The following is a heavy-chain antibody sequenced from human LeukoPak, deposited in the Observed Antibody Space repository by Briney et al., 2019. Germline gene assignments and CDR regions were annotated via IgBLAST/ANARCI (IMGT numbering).Heavy chain of an antibody. D-gene: IGHD3-3*01. V-gene: IGHV4-34*01. Sequence: SETLSLTCAVYSGSFSGYYWSWIRQPPGKGLEWIGEINDSGSVNCNPSLKNRVTLSVDTSKNQFSLRLTSVTAADTAVYYCARGGSYYDFWSGYYDYYYYMDVWGKGTTVTVSS. CDR1: SGSFSGYY. J-gene: IGHJ6*03. CDR3: ARGGSYYDFWSGYYDYYYYMDV. CDR2: INDSGSV.